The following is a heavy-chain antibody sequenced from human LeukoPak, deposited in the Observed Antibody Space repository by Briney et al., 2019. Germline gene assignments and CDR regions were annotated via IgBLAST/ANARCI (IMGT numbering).Heavy chain of an antibody. V-gene: IGHV3-11*01. CDR3: ARDHWSSSSEGNHWFDP. J-gene: IGHJ5*02. D-gene: IGHD6-6*01. Sequence: PGGSLRLSCAASGFTFSDYYMTWIRQAPGKGLEWVSYISGSGGSIYYADSVKGRITISRDNVKNSLYLQMNSLRAEDTAVYYCARDHWSSSSEGNHWFDPWGQGTLVTVSS. CDR1: GFTFSDYY. CDR2: ISGSGGSI.